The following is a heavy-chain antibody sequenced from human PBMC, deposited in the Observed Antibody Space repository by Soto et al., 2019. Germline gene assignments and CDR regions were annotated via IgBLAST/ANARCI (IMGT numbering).Heavy chain of an antibody. CDR2: IYFSGST. Sequence: QLQLQESGPGLVKPSETLSLTCTVSGGSIGSTLYYWGWVRQPPGKRLEWIGSIYFSGSTYYNPSLKSRVTISVDTSNNQFCLQLSSVTAADTALYYCARHGASWSYYNWFDSWGQGTLVTVSS. V-gene: IGHV4-39*01. CDR1: GGSIGSTLYY. CDR3: ARHGASWSYYNWFDS. J-gene: IGHJ5*01. D-gene: IGHD3-10*01.